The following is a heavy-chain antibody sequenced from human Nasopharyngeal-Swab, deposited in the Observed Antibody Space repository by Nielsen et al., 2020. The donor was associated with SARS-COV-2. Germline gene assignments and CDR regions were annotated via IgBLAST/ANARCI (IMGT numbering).Heavy chain of an antibody. V-gene: IGHV4-30-2*01. J-gene: IGHJ4*02. CDR1: GVSISSGFYS. CDR2: IYHSGNT. CDR3: ARKYCNGDFYFGY. D-gene: IGHD2-21*02. Sequence: SETLSLTCAASGVSISSGFYSWSWIRQPPGKGLEWIGYIYHSGNTYYNPSLKSRVTISVDRSKSQFSLRLSSVTAADTAVYYCARKYCNGDFYFGYWGQGTLVTVSS.